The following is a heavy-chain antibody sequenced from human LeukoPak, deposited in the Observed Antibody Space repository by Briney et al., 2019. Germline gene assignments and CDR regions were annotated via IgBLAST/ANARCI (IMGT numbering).Heavy chain of an antibody. CDR1: GFTFSSYG. V-gene: IGHV3-30*02. CDR3: AKYEPPYCSSTSCYPRSGDYFDY. J-gene: IGHJ4*02. CDR2: IRYDGSNK. Sequence: GGSLRLSCAASGFTFSSYGMHWVRQAPGKGLEWVAFIRYDGSNKYYADSVKGRITISRDNSKNTLYLQMNSLRAEDTAVYYCAKYEPPYCSSTSCYPRSGDYFDYWGQGTLVTVSS. D-gene: IGHD2-2*01.